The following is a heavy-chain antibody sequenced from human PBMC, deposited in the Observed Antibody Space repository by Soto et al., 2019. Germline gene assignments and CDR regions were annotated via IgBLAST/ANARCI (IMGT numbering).Heavy chain of an antibody. J-gene: IGHJ5*02. V-gene: IGHV4-59*01. Sequence: SETLSLTCTVSGGSISSYYWSWIRQPPGKGLEWIGYIYYSGSTNYNPSLKSRVTISVDTSKNQFSLKLSSVTAADTAVYYCARVERYGDWFDPWGQGTLVTVS. CDR3: ARVERYGDWFDP. CDR1: GGSISSYY. CDR2: IYYSGST. D-gene: IGHD1-1*01.